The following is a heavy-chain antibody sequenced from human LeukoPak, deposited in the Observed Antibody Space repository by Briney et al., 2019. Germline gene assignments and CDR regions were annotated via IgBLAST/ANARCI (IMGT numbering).Heavy chain of an antibody. Sequence: GGSLRLSCAASGFTFSDYYMSYIRQAPGKGLEWVSYISTTSTYTDYADSVRGRFTISRDNAKNLLYLQMNSLRPEDTAVYYCARDWYCSSSICYTDRNWFDLWGQGTLVTVSS. D-gene: IGHD2-2*02. J-gene: IGHJ5*02. CDR2: ISTTSTYT. V-gene: IGHV3-11*05. CDR3: ARDWYCSSSICYTDRNWFDL. CDR1: GFTFSDYY.